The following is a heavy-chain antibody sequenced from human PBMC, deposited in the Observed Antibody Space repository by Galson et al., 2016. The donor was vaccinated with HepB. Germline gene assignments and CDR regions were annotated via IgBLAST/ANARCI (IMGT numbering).Heavy chain of an antibody. D-gene: IGHD5-12*01. CDR1: GGSISSSRHY. CDR3: ATLGYSGYDWGVYGC. CDR2: FSLSGSA. J-gene: IGHJ4*02. Sequence: SETLSLTCTVSGGSISSSRHYWGWIRQPPGKGLEWIGSFSLSGSASNNPSLKSRVTISVDISKNQFSLKLNSVTAADTAVYYCATLGYSGYDWGVYGCWGQGTLVTVSS. V-gene: IGHV4-39*01.